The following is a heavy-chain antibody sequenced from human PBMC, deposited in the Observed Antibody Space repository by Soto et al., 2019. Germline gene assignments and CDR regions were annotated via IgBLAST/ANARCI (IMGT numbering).Heavy chain of an antibody. D-gene: IGHD2-15*01. CDR1: GFIFSHYD. CDR2: ISWNSGSI. CDR3: ANDDTYCVGGSCHNWFDP. J-gene: IGHJ5*02. V-gene: IGHV3-9*01. Sequence: GGSLRLSCAVSGFIFSHYDMNWVRQAPGKGLEWVSGISWNSGSIGYADSVKGRFTISRDNAKNSLYLKMNSLRAEDTDLYYCANDDTYCVGGSCHNWFDPWGQGTLVTVSS.